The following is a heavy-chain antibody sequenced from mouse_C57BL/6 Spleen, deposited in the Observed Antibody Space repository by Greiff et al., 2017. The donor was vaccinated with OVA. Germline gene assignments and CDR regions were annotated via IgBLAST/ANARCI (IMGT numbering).Heavy chain of an antibody. CDR1: GYAFSSYW. CDR3: ARGGDYSAPV. CDR2: IYPGDGDT. Sequence: VKLMESGAELVKPGASVKISCKASGYAFSSYWMNWVKQRPGKGLEWIGQIYPGDGDTNYNGKFKGKATLTADKSSSTAYMQLSSLTSEDSAVYFCARGGDYSAPVWGTGTTVTVSS. J-gene: IGHJ1*03. V-gene: IGHV1-80*01. D-gene: IGHD2-12*01.